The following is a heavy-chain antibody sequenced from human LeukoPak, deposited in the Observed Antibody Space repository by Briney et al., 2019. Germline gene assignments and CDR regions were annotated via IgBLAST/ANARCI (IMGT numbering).Heavy chain of an antibody. Sequence: PSETLSLTCTVSGGSISSYYWSWIRQPAGKGLEWIGRIYTSGSTNYNPSLKSRVTMSVDTSKNQFSLKLTSVTAADTAVYYCARAQEGVRFPDYYYYYMDVWGKGTTVTVSS. V-gene: IGHV4-4*07. CDR1: GGSISSYY. CDR3: ARAQEGVRFPDYYYYYMDV. D-gene: IGHD3-3*01. J-gene: IGHJ6*03. CDR2: IYTSGST.